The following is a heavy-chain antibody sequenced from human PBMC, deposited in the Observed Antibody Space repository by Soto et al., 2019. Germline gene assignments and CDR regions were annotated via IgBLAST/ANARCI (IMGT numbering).Heavy chain of an antibody. J-gene: IGHJ4*02. Sequence: ASVKVSCKAYGGTFSRYAISWVRQAPGQGLEWMGGITPIFGTANYAQKFQGRVAITADESTRTSYMELRSLRSGDTAVYYCARGWGYDTSDYYYAYWGQGTLVTVLL. CDR2: ITPIFGTA. D-gene: IGHD3-22*01. CDR3: ARGWGYDTSDYYYAY. V-gene: IGHV1-69*13. CDR1: GGTFSRYA.